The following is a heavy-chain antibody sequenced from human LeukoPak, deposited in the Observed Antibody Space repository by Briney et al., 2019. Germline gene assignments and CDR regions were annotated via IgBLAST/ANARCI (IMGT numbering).Heavy chain of an antibody. CDR3: ARYCSSTSCYFFDY. Sequence: PSQTLSLTCAVSGGSISSGGYSWSWIRQPPEKGLEWIGYIYHSGSTYYNPSLKSRVTISVDRSKNQFSLKLSSVTAADTAVYYCARYCSSTSCYFFDYWGQGTLVTVSS. J-gene: IGHJ4*02. V-gene: IGHV4-30-2*01. D-gene: IGHD2-2*01. CDR2: IYHSGST. CDR1: GGSISSGGYS.